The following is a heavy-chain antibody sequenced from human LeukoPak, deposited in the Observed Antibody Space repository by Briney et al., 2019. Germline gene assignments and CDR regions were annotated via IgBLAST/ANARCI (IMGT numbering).Heavy chain of an antibody. CDR1: GGSISSYY. D-gene: IGHD5-18*01. J-gene: IGHJ6*03. CDR2: IYTSGST. Sequence: PSETLSLTCTVSGGSISSYYWSWIRQPAGKGLEWIGRIYTSGSTNYNPSLKSRVTMSVDTSKNQFSLKLSSVTAADTAVYYCAREGYSWYYYYMDVWGKGTTVTVSS. CDR3: AREGYSWYYYYMDV. V-gene: IGHV4-4*07.